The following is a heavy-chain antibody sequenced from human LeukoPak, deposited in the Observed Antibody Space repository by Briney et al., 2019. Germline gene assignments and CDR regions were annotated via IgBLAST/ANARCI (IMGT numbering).Heavy chain of an antibody. V-gene: IGHV4-59*01. J-gene: IGHJ4*02. D-gene: IGHD2-2*01. CDR1: GGSIRSYY. CDR3: ARLPPLGYCTSPNCYATFFDY. CDR2: IYYSGST. Sequence: SETLSLTCTVSGGSIRSYYWIWIRQPPGKGLEWIGYIYYSGSTSYNPSLKSRVTISVDTSKNQFSLKLSSVTAADTAVYYCARLPPLGYCTSPNCYATFFDYWGQGSLVTVSS.